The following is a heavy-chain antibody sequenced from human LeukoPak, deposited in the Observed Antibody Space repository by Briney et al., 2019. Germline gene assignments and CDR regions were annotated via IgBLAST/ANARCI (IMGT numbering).Heavy chain of an antibody. CDR3: ARWRSTWVFDY. D-gene: IGHD2/OR15-2a*01. CDR2: MYPGDSDT. Sequence: GESLKISCKGSGYSFTSYWIGWVRRMPGKGLEWMGIMYPGDSDTRYSPSFQGQVTISADKSISTAYLQWSSLKASDTAIYYCARWRSTWVFDYWGQGTLVTVSP. V-gene: IGHV5-51*01. CDR1: GYSFTSYW. J-gene: IGHJ4*02.